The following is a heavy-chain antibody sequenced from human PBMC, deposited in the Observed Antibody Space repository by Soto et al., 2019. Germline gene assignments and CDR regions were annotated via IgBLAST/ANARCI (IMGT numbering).Heavy chain of an antibody. Sequence: PGGALRLSCAASGFTFNSYTMAWGRQPPEKVLEWVSSISGSGGSTSYADSVQGRFTISRDNSRNTLSLQMNSLRAEDTATYYCAKARCSGNSCYVPDYWGHGSLVTSPQ. CDR2: ISGSGGST. CDR3: AKARCSGNSCYVPDY. CDR1: GFTFNSYT. D-gene: IGHD2-15*01. V-gene: IGHV3-23*01. J-gene: IGHJ4*01.